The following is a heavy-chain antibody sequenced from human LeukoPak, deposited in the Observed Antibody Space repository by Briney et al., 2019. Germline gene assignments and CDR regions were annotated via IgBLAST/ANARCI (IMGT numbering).Heavy chain of an antibody. CDR1: RFTFGDYA. V-gene: IGHV3-49*03. J-gene: IGHJ5*02. CDR2: IRSKAYGGTT. CDR3: TRGNYGSGSYYPNWFDP. Sequence: GGSLRLSCTASRFTFGDYAMSWFRQAPGKGLEWVGFIRSKAYGGTTEYAASVKGRFTISRDDSKSIAYLQINSLKTEDTAVYYCTRGNYGSGSYYPNWFDPWGQGTLVTVSS. D-gene: IGHD3-10*01.